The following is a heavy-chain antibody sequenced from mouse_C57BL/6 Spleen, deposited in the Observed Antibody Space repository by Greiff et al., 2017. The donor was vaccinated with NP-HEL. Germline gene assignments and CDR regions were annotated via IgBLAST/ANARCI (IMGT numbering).Heavy chain of an antibody. CDR2: IYPGDGDT. V-gene: IGHV1-80*01. J-gene: IGHJ2*01. Sequence: VQLQQSGAELVKPGASVKISCKASGYAFSSYWMNWVKQRPGKGLEWIGQIYPGDGDTNYNGKFKGKATLTADKSSSTAYMQLSSLTSEDSAVYFCARERAIGDYERGGGYFDYWGQGTTLTVSS. D-gene: IGHD2-4*01. CDR1: GYAFSSYW. CDR3: ARERAIGDYERGGGYFDY.